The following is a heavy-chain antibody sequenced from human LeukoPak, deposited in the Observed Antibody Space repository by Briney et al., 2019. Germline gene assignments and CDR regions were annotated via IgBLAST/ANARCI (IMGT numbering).Heavy chain of an antibody. D-gene: IGHD6-6*01. V-gene: IGHV1-2*06. J-gene: IGHJ4*02. CDR2: INPNSGGT. Sequence: ASVKVSCKASGYTFTGYYMHWVRQAPGQGLEWMGRINPNSGGTNYAQKFQGRVTMTRDTYISTAYMELSRLRSDDTAVYYCARDISIAARVDYWGQGTLVTVSS. CDR1: GYTFTGYY. CDR3: ARDISIAARVDY.